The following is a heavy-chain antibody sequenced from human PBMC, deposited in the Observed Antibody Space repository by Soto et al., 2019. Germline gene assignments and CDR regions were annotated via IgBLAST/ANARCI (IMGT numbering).Heavy chain of an antibody. CDR1: GVSISNYY. D-gene: IGHD3-22*01. J-gene: IGHJ6*02. Sequence: PSETLSLTCTVSGVSISNYYWTWIRQTAGKGLEWIGRIYVSGSTNYNPSLKSRVTMSVDRSQNQFSLNLNSVTAADTAVYYCARDDSSGYFGVWGQGTTVT. V-gene: IGHV4-4*07. CDR3: ARDDSSGYFGV. CDR2: IYVSGST.